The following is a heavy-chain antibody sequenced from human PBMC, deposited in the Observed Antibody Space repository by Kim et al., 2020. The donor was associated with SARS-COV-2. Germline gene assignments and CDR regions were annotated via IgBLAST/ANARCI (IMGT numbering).Heavy chain of an antibody. D-gene: IGHD6-13*01. CDR3: ARGAAAGSYYYYGMDV. CDR2: ISSSSSYI. V-gene: IGHV3-21*01. Sequence: GGSLRLSCAASGFTFSSYSMNWVRQAPGKGLECVSSISSSSSYIYYADSVKGRFTISRDNAKNSLYLQMNSLRAEDTAVYYCARGAAAGSYYYYGMDVWGQGTTVTVSS. CDR1: GFTFSSYS. J-gene: IGHJ6*02.